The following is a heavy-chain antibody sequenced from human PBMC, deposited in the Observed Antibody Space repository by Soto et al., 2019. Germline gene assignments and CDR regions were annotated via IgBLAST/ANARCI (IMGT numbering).Heavy chain of an antibody. Sequence: PGGSLRLSCAASGFTFSSYAMSWVRQAPGKGLEWVSAISGSGGSTYYADSVKGRFTISRDNSKNTLYLQMNSLKAEDTAVYYCAKDLIGVVPAASERYYYYGMDVWGQGTTVTVSS. D-gene: IGHD2-2*01. CDR2: ISGSGGST. J-gene: IGHJ6*02. CDR3: AKDLIGVVPAASERYYYYGMDV. V-gene: IGHV3-23*01. CDR1: GFTFSSYA.